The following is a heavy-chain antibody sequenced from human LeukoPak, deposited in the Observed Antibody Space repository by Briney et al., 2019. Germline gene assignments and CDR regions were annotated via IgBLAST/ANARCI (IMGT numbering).Heavy chain of an antibody. CDR1: GFTFSSYG. Sequence: GGSLRLSCAASGFTFSSYGMHWVRQAPGKGLEWVAVISYDGSNKYCADSVKGRFTISRDNSKNTLYLQMNSLRAEDTAVYYCAKPPPYGGNEYYFDYWGQGTLVAVSS. D-gene: IGHD4-23*01. CDR3: AKPPPYGGNEYYFDY. CDR2: ISYDGSNK. J-gene: IGHJ4*02. V-gene: IGHV3-30*18.